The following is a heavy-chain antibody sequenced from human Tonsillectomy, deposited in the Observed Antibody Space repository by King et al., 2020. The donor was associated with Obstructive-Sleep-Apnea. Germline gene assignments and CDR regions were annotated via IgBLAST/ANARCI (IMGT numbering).Heavy chain of an antibody. Sequence: VQLVESGGGLVQPGGSLRLSCAASGFTFSSYAMSWVRQAPGKGLEWVSGICGSGGNTFYADSVKGRFTISRDSSKNTLYLQVNSLRVEVTAVYYCAKEDPTVAGTYYFDYWGQGTLVTVSS. CDR1: GFTFSSYA. CDR2: ICGSGGNT. D-gene: IGHD6-19*01. J-gene: IGHJ4*02. V-gene: IGHV3-23*04. CDR3: AKEDPTVAGTYYFDY.